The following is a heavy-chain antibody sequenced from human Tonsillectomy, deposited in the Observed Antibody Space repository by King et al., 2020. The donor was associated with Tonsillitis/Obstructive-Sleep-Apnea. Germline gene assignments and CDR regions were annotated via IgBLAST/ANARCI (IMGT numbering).Heavy chain of an antibody. CDR3: AKDRGSGIAVAGPTNWYFDL. CDR2: TSWNSGSI. Sequence: VQLVESGGGLVQPGRSLRLSCAASGFTFDDYAMHWVRQAPGKGLEWVSGTSWNSGSIGYADSVKGRFTISRDNAKNSLYLQMNSLRAEDTALYYCAKDRGSGIAVAGPTNWYFDLWGRGTLVTVSS. D-gene: IGHD6-19*01. V-gene: IGHV3-9*01. J-gene: IGHJ2*01. CDR1: GFTFDDYA.